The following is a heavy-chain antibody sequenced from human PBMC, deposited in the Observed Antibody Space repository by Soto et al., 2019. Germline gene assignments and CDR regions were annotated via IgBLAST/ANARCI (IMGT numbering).Heavy chain of an antibody. Sequence: EAQLGESGGDLARPGGSLRLSCVASGFTFTNTWMPWVRQPPGKGLEWVGRIKNKGEGETTDYAAPVKGRFTISRDDSNNTLFLQMNSLKTDDAAVYYCATGAGSPAEHFDYLGQGTLVTVSS. D-gene: IGHD3-10*01. CDR1: GFTFTNTW. CDR2: IKNKGEGETT. CDR3: ATGAGSPAEHFDY. V-gene: IGHV3-15*01. J-gene: IGHJ4*02.